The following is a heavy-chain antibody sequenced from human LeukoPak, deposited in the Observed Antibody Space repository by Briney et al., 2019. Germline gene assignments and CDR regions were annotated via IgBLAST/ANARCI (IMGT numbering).Heavy chain of an antibody. CDR3: ARAISDAFDI. CDR1: GFTVSTNY. J-gene: IGHJ3*02. Sequence: GGSLRLSCAASGFTVSTNYMSWVRQAPGKGLEWVSVIYSGGSTYFADSVRGRFTISKDNSKNTLYLQMNSLRAEDTAVYYCARAISDAFDIWGQGTMVTVSS. D-gene: IGHD2-21*01. CDR2: IYSGGST. V-gene: IGHV3-66*01.